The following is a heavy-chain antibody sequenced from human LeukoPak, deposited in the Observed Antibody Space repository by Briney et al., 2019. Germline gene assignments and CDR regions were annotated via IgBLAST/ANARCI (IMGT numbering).Heavy chain of an antibody. J-gene: IGHJ6*03. V-gene: IGHV1-2*02. Sequence: ASVTVSCKASGYTFTGYYMHWVRQAPGQGLEWMGWINPNSGGTNYAQKFQGRVTMTRDTSISTAYMELSRLRSDDTAVYYCARDEHYDFWSGYYSGVGRYYYMDVWGKGTTVTVSS. D-gene: IGHD3-3*01. CDR3: ARDEHYDFWSGYYSGVGRYYYMDV. CDR2: INPNSGGT. CDR1: GYTFTGYY.